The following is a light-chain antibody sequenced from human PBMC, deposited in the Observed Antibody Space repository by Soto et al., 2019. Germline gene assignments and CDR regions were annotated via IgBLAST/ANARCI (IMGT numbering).Light chain of an antibody. V-gene: IGKV3-15*01. Sequence: EIVMTQSPATLSVSPGERVTISCRASQSVRNDLAWYQQTPGKPPRVLVYGASTTATGVPARFSGSGSGTEFTLTITSLQSEDSAVYYCKQYNNWYSFGQGTKLEIK. CDR1: QSVRND. J-gene: IGKJ2*03. CDR3: KQYNNWYS. CDR2: GAS.